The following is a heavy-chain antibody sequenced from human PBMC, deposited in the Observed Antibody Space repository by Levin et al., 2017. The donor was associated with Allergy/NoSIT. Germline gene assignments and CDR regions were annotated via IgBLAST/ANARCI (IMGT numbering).Heavy chain of an antibody. Sequence: QPGGSLRLSCAASGFTFDDYAMHWVRQAPGKGLEWVSGISWNSGSIGYADSVKGRFTISRDNAKNSLYLQMNSLRAEDTALYYCAKDRSGYSYGLFDYWGQGTLVTVSS. D-gene: IGHD5-18*01. CDR1: GFTFDDYA. V-gene: IGHV3-9*01. CDR3: AKDRSGYSYGLFDY. CDR2: ISWNSGSI. J-gene: IGHJ4*02.